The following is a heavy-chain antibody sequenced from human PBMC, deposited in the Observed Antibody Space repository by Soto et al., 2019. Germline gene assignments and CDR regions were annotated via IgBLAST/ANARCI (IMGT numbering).Heavy chain of an antibody. D-gene: IGHD6-13*01. CDR3: ASYPSDSSWYSY. J-gene: IGHJ4*02. CDR2: IYPGDSDT. V-gene: IGHV5-51*01. CDR1: GYSYTSYL. Sequence: GESLKISCKGSGYSYTSYLIGWVRQMPGKGLEWMGIIYPGDSDTRYSPSFQGQVTISADKSISTAYMQWSSLKASDTAMYYCASYPSDSSWYSYWGQGTLVTVSS.